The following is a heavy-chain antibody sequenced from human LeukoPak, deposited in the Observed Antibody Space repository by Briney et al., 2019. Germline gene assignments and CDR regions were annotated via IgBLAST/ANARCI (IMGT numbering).Heavy chain of an antibody. V-gene: IGHV4-61*02. J-gene: IGHJ4*02. CDR2: IYTSGST. CDR1: GGSISSGSYY. CDR3: ARLPAYYYGSGSYGDY. D-gene: IGHD3-10*01. Sequence: SQTLSLTCTVSGGSISSGSYYWSWIRQPAGKGLEWIGRIYTSGSTNYNPSLKSRVTISVDTSKNQFSLKLSSVTAADTAVYYCARLPAYYYGSGSYGDYWGQGTLVTVSS.